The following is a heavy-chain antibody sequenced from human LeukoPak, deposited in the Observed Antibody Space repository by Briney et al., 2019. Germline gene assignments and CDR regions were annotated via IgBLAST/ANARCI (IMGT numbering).Heavy chain of an antibody. CDR2: IYYSGST. J-gene: IGHJ6*03. D-gene: IGHD3-10*01. CDR1: GGSISSSSYY. CDR3: ARDGPTYYYGSGSYYTYYYYYMDV. Sequence: SETLSLTCTVSGGSISSSSYYWGWIRQPPGKGLEWIGSIYYSGSTYYNPSLKSRVTISVDTSKNQFSLKLSSVTAADTAVYYCARDGPTYYYGSGSYYTYYYYYMDVWGKGTTVTISS. V-gene: IGHV4-39*07.